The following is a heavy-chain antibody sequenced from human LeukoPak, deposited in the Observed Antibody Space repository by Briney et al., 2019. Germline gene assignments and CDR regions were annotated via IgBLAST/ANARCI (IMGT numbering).Heavy chain of an antibody. Sequence: ASVKVSCKASGYTFTSYGISWVRQAPGQGLEWMGWISAYNGNTNYAQKLQGRVTMTTDTSTSTAYMELRSLRSDDTAVYYCARDRGGRGYSYGRIDHWGQGTLVTVSS. CDR3: ARDRGGRGYSYGRIDH. CDR2: ISAYNGNT. V-gene: IGHV1-18*01. J-gene: IGHJ4*02. D-gene: IGHD5-18*01. CDR1: GYTFTSYG.